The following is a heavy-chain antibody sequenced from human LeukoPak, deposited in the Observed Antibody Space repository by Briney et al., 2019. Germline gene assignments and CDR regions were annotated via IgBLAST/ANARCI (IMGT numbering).Heavy chain of an antibody. V-gene: IGHV3-53*01. J-gene: IGHJ6*04. D-gene: IGHD2-21*02. Sequence: GGSLRLSCAVSGFTVSTNHMSWVRQAPGKGLEWVSVIYIDSNTYYTDSVKGRFTISRDNSKNTVFLQMNSLRAEDTAVYYCARDREVVTAKAQMDVWGKGTTVTVPS. CDR3: ARDREVVTAKAQMDV. CDR2: IYIDSNT. CDR1: GFTVSTNH.